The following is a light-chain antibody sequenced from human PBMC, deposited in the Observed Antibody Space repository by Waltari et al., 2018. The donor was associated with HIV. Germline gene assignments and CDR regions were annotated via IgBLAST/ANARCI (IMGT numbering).Light chain of an antibody. CDR2: GNS. V-gene: IGLV1-40*01. Sequence: QSVLTQPPSVSGAPGQRVTISCTGSSSHHGAGYHVHWYQQLPGTAPKLLIYGNSNRPSGVPDRFSGSKSGTSASLAITGLQAEDEADYYCQSYDSSLSVLYVFGTGTKVTVL. CDR3: QSYDSSLSVLYV. J-gene: IGLJ1*01. CDR1: SSHHGAGYH.